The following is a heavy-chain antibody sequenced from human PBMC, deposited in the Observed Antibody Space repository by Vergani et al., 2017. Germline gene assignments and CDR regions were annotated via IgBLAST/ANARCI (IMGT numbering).Heavy chain of an antibody. CDR2: ISAYNGNT. J-gene: IGHJ1*01. CDR3: AGGPSMIVVVNLLAEYFQH. D-gene: IGHD3-22*01. V-gene: IGHV1-18*04. Sequence: QVQLVQSGAEVKKPGASVKVSCKASGYTFTSYGISWVRQAPGQGLEWMGWISAYNGNTNYAQKLQGRVTMTTDTSTSTAYMELRSLRAEDTAVYYCAGGPSMIVVVNLLAEYFQHWGQGTLVTVSS. CDR1: GYTFTSYG.